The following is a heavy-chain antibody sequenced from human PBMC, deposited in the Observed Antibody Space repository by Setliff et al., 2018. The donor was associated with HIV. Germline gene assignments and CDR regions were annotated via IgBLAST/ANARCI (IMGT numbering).Heavy chain of an antibody. CDR1: GASISSGNYF. D-gene: IGHD6-13*01. Sequence: PSETLSLTCTVSGASISSGNYFWTWTRQPAGQRLEWIGRISTGGHTDYNPSLKSRLSISADTSRNHFSLQLTSVAATDTAIYYCAREGSHSHSWYSWFGPWGPGTLVTVSS. CDR3: AREGSHSHSWYSWFGP. J-gene: IGHJ5*02. CDR2: ISTGGHT. V-gene: IGHV4-61*02.